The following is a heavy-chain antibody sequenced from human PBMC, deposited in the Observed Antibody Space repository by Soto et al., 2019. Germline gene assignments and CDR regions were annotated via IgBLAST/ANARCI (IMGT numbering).Heavy chain of an antibody. CDR2: IHHSGRT. CDR1: GGSISTTNW. D-gene: IGHD6-19*01. V-gene: IGHV4-4*02. Sequence: QVQLQESGPGLVKPSGTLSLTCAVSGGSISTTNWWTWVRQTPGKGLEWIGEIHHSGRTNYNSSLKSRVTNSVDKSKNQFSLQLTAVTAADTAVYYCARNGYTSGWYHFDHWGQGTLVTVSS. J-gene: IGHJ4*02. CDR3: ARNGYTSGWYHFDH.